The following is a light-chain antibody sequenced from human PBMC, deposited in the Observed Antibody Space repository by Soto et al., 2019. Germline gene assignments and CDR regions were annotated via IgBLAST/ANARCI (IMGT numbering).Light chain of an antibody. CDR3: QQYGRSPLT. CDR2: GAS. J-gene: IGKJ4*01. Sequence: EIVLTQSPGTLSLSPGERATLSCRASQSVSSSYLAWYQQKPGQAPRLLIYGASSRATGIPDRFSGSGSGTDFTFTISRLEPEDLAVYYCQQYGRSPLTFGGGTKAE. CDR1: QSVSSSY. V-gene: IGKV3-20*01.